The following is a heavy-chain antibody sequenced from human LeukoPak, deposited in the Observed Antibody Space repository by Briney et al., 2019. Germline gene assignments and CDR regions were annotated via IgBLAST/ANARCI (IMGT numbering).Heavy chain of an antibody. V-gene: IGHV4-59*01. D-gene: IGHD7-27*01. CDR1: GGSISNYV. CDR2: INDSGNT. CDR3: ARISWDYYYYMDV. J-gene: IGHJ6*03. Sequence: SETLSLTCTVSGGSISNYVWSWIRQPPGKGLEWIGYINDSGNTKYNPSLESRVTISVDTSKNQFSLNLYSVTAADTAVCYCARISWDYYYYMDVWGKGTTVTVSS.